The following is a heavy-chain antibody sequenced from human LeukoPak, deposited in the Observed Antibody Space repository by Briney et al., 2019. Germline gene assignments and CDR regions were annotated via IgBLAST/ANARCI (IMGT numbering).Heavy chain of an antibody. V-gene: IGHV4-39*01. CDR2: VYSTGSTT. CDR3: ARHEEEGGYNAKTIDY. CDR1: GGSISSSSNY. J-gene: IGHJ4*02. D-gene: IGHD5-24*01. Sequence: SETLSLTCTVSGGSISSSSNYWGWVRQPPGKGLEWIGTVYSTGSTTYSNPSLKSRVTISVDTSKNQFSLKLSSVTAADTAVYYCARHEEEGGYNAKTIDYWGQGTLVTVSS.